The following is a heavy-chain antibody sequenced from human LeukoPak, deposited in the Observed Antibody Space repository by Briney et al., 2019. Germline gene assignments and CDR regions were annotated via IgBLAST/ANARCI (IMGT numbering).Heavy chain of an antibody. CDR2: ITWNGGSI. Sequence: GGSLRLSCAASGFTFEAYGMSWVRQAPGKGLEWVSGITWNGGSIGYADSVKGRFTMSRDNAKNSLYLQMDSLKTEDTALYYCARDYARPDYWGQGTLVTVSS. V-gene: IGHV3-20*04. CDR3: ARDYARPDY. D-gene: IGHD4-17*01. J-gene: IGHJ4*02. CDR1: GFTFEAYG.